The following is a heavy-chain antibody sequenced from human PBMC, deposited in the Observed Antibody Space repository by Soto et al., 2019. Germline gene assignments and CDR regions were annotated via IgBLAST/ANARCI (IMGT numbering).Heavy chain of an antibody. CDR1: GLTFSSYA. CDR3: VKVEMATITWGSFDY. D-gene: IGHD5-12*01. CDR2: ISSNGGST. V-gene: IGHV3-64D*08. Sequence: GGSLRLSCSASGLTFSSYAMHWVRQAPGKGLEYVSAISSNGGSTYYADSVKGRFTISRDNSKNTLYLQMSSLRAEDTAVYYCVKVEMATITWGSFDYWGQGTLVTVSS. J-gene: IGHJ4*02.